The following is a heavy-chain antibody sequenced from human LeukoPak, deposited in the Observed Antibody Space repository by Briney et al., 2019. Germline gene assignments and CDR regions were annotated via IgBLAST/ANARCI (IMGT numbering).Heavy chain of an antibody. CDR2: TYASGSA. Sequence: PSETLSLTCSVSGGSISSGNYYWSWLRQPAGKGLEWIGRTYASGSATYNPSLKSRVTISVDKSKNQFSLKLNSVTAADTAVYYCARGVWSSESNWFDPWGQGTLATVSS. CDR1: GGSISSGNYY. V-gene: IGHV4-61*02. CDR3: ARGVWSSESNWFDP. J-gene: IGHJ5*02. D-gene: IGHD1-26*01.